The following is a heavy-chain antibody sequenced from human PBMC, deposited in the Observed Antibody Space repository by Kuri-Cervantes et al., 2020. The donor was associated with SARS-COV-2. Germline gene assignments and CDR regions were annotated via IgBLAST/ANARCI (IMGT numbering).Heavy chain of an antibody. Sequence: GSLRLSCTVSGGSISSYYWSWIRQPPGKGLEWIGYIYYSGSTNYNPSLKSRVTISVDTSKNQFSLKLSSVTAADTAVYYCARGVTIFGEDVWGQGTTVTDSS. J-gene: IGHJ6*02. V-gene: IGHV4-59*01. CDR1: GGSISSYY. CDR2: IYYSGST. CDR3: ARGVTIFGEDV. D-gene: IGHD3-3*01.